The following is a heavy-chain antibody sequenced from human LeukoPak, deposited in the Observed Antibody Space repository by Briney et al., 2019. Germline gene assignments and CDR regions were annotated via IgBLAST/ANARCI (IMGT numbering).Heavy chain of an antibody. Sequence: ASVKVSCKASGYTFTGYYMHWVRQAPGQGLEWMGWINPNSGGTNYAQKFQGRVTMTRDTSISTAYMELSRLRSDDTAVYYCARGSLDIVVVPAAIGDYWGQGTLVTVSS. D-gene: IGHD2-2*02. V-gene: IGHV1-2*02. CDR3: ARGSLDIVVVPAAIGDY. CDR1: GYTFTGYY. CDR2: INPNSGGT. J-gene: IGHJ4*02.